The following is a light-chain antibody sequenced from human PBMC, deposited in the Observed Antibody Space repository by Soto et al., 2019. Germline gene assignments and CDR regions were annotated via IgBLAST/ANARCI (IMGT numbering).Light chain of an antibody. V-gene: IGLV2-8*01. J-gene: IGLJ1*01. Sequence: LTQPPSASWSPGQSVTISCTGTSSDVGGYNYVSWYQQHPGKAPKLMIYEASKRPSGVPDRFSGSKSGNTASLTVSGLQPEDEADYYCSSYAGSNKSVFGTGTKVTVL. CDR1: SSDVGGYNY. CDR2: EAS. CDR3: SSYAGSNKSV.